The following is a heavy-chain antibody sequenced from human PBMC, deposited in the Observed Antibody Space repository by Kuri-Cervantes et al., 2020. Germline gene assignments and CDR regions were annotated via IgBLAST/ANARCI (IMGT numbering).Heavy chain of an antibody. D-gene: IGHD2-2*01. Sequence: GGSLRLSCAASGFTFSSYAMHWVRQAPGKGLEWVSAISGSGGSTYYADSVKGRFTISRDNSKNTLYLQMNSLRAEDTAVYYCAKEGVEYCSSTSCLSSFDYWGQGTLVTVSS. J-gene: IGHJ4*02. CDR3: AKEGVEYCSSTSCLSSFDY. CDR1: GFTFSSYA. V-gene: IGHV3-23*01. CDR2: ISGSGGST.